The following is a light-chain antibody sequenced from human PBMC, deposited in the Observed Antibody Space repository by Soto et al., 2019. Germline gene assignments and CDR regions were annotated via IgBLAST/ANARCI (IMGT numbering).Light chain of an antibody. CDR3: QSYDSSLRVSV. Sequence: QSVLTQPPSVSGAPGQRVTISCTGSSSNIGAGYDVHWYQQLLGTAPKLLIYGNSNRPSGVPDRFSGSKSGPSASLAITGLQAEDEADYYCQSYDSSLRVSVFGGGTKLTVL. CDR2: GNS. V-gene: IGLV1-40*01. CDR1: SSNIGAGYD. J-gene: IGLJ2*01.